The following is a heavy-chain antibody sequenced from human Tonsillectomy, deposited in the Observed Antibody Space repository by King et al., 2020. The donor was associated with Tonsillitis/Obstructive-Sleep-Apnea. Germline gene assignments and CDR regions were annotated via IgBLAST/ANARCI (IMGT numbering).Heavy chain of an antibody. Sequence: IQLVQSGPEVKKPGTSVKVSSKASGFTFTSSAVQWVRQARGQRLEWIGWIVVGSGNTNYAQKFQERVTITRDMSTSTAYMELSSLRSEDTAVYYCAAEVDYYDSSGYYYFDYWGQGTLVTVSS. CDR1: GFTFTSSA. V-gene: IGHV1-58*01. CDR3: AAEVDYYDSSGYYYFDY. J-gene: IGHJ4*02. CDR2: IVVGSGNT. D-gene: IGHD3-22*01.